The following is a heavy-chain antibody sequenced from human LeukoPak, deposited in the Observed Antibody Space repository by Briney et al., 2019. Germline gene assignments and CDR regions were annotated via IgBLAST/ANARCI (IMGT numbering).Heavy chain of an antibody. J-gene: IGHJ3*02. V-gene: IGHV3-33*01. CDR2: IWYDGSNK. D-gene: IGHD6-19*01. CDR3: ARVLSSGRPDAFDI. CDR1: GFTFSSYG. Sequence: QPGGSLRLSCAASGFTFSSYGMHWVRQAPGKGLEWVAVIWYDGSNKYYADSVKGRFTISRDNSKNTLYLQMNSLRAEDTAVYYCARVLSSGRPDAFDIWGQGTMVTVSS.